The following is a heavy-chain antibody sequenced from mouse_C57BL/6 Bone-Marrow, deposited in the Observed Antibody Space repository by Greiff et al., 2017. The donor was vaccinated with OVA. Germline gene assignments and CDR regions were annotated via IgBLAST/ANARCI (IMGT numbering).Heavy chain of an antibody. CDR1: GYSITSGYY. CDR2: ISYDGSN. D-gene: IGHD2-4*01. J-gene: IGHJ4*01. V-gene: IGHV3-6*01. CDR3: ARDPPYDYDRDYYAMDY. Sequence: EVQLVESGPGLVKPSQSLSLTCSVTGYSITSGYYWNWIRQFPGNKLEWMGYISYDGSNNYNPSLKNRISITRDTSKNQFFLKLNSVTTEDTATYYCARDPPYDYDRDYYAMDYWGQGTSVTVSS.